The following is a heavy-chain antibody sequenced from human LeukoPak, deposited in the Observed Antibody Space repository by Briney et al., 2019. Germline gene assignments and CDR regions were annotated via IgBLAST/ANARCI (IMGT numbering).Heavy chain of an antibody. D-gene: IGHD3-22*01. J-gene: IGHJ4*02. V-gene: IGHV1-69*05. Sequence: SVKVSCKASGGTFSSYAISWVRQAPGQGLEWMGGIIPIFGTANYAQKFQGRVTMTRNTSISTAYMELSSLRSEDTAVYYCATPRPYDSSGHFRGYYFDYWGQGTLVTVSS. CDR2: IIPIFGTA. CDR3: ATPRPYDSSGHFRGYYFDY. CDR1: GGTFSSYA.